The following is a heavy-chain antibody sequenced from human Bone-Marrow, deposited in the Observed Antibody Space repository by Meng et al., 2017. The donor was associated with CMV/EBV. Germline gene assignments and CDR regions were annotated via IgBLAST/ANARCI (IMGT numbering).Heavy chain of an antibody. CDR2: IYTSGST. V-gene: IGHV4-4*07. D-gene: IGHD2-2*02. J-gene: IGHJ5*02. CDR1: GCSISSYY. CDR3: AREIVVVPAAIDNWFDP. Sequence: QLQLPGSGPCLVTPSATLSLTCTVSGCSISSYYWSWTRQPAGKGLEWIGRIYTSGSTNYNPSLKSRVTMSVDTSKNQFSLKLSSVTAADTAVYYCAREIVVVPAAIDNWFDPWGQGTLVTVSS.